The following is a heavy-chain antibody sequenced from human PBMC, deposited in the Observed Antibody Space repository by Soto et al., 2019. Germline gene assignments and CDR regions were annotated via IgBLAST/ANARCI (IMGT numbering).Heavy chain of an antibody. CDR3: ARRGDYYDSSGYYHTDYFDY. CDR1: GGSISRSIYY. D-gene: IGHD3-22*01. J-gene: IGHJ4*02. Sequence: SETRSLTCTVSGGSISRSIYYWVWIRQPPGKVLEWIGSIYYSGSTYYNPSLKSRVTISVDTSKNQFSLKLSSVTAADTAVYYCARRGDYYDSSGYYHTDYFDYWGQGTLVTVSS. CDR2: IYYSGST. V-gene: IGHV4-39*01.